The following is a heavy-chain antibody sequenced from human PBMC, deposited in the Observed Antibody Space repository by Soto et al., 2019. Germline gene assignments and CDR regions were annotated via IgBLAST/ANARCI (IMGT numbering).Heavy chain of an antibody. CDR1: GYTFTGYY. J-gene: IGHJ3*02. CDR3: AREPGYCSSTSCLFEGDAFDI. CDR2: INPNSGGT. D-gene: IGHD2-2*01. V-gene: IGHV1-2*04. Sequence: ASVKVSCKASGYTFTGYYMHWVRQAPGQGLEWMGWINPNSGGTNYAQKFQGWVTMTRDTSISTAYMELSRLRSDDTAVYYCAREPGYCSSTSCLFEGDAFDIWGQGTMVTVSS.